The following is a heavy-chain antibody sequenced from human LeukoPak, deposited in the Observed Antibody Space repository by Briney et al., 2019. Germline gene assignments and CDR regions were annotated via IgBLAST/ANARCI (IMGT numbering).Heavy chain of an antibody. Sequence: PGGSLRLSCAASGFTFSSYAMHWVRQAPGKGLEWVAVISYDGSNKYYADSVKGRFTISRDNSKNTLYLQMNSLRAEDTAVYYCARGGRWEFNYFDYWGQGTLVTVSS. CDR1: GFTFSSYA. V-gene: IGHV3-30-3*01. CDR2: ISYDGSNK. J-gene: IGHJ4*02. D-gene: IGHD2-15*01. CDR3: ARGGRWEFNYFDY.